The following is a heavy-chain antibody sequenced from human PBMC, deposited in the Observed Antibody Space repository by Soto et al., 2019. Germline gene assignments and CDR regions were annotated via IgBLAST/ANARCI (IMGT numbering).Heavy chain of an antibody. V-gene: IGHV3-30*03. CDR2: ISNDGSKK. D-gene: IGHD3-3*01. CDR1: GFPFSSYG. J-gene: IGHJ6*02. Sequence: VRLVESGGGVVQPGRSLRLSCAASGFPFSSYGMHWVRQAPGKGLEWVAVISNDGSKKYYAASVKGRFTISSDNSKNMLYLQMNSLRAEDTGVYYCADPGYTDFDVWGQGTTVAVAS. CDR3: ADPGYTDFDV.